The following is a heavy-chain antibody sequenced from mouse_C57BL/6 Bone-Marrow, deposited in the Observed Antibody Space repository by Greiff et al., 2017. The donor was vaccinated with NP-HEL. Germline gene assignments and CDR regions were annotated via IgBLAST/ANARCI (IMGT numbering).Heavy chain of an antibody. D-gene: IGHD2-4*01. V-gene: IGHV1-18*01. Sequence: EVQLQQSGPELVKPGASVKIPCKASGYTFTDSNMDWVKQSHGKSLEWIGDINPNNGGTIYNQKFKGKATLTVEKSSSTAYMELRSLTSEDTAVYYCARGYDYPFAYWGQGTLVTVSA. J-gene: IGHJ3*01. CDR2: INPNNGGT. CDR1: GYTFTDSN. CDR3: ARGYDYPFAY.